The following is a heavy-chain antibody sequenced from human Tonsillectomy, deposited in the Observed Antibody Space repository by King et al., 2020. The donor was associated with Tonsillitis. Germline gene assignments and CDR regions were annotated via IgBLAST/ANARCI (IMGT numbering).Heavy chain of an antibody. CDR1: GFTFSNYA. Sequence: VQLVESGGGLVQPGGSLRLSCAASGFTFSNYAMSWVRQAPGKGLEWVSGVSASGGTTYYADSVKGRFTISRDNSKKTLYLQMHSLRAEDTAVYYCAKANGGNSNWYFDLWGRGTLVTVSS. V-gene: IGHV3-23*04. CDR3: AKANGGNSNWYFDL. CDR2: VSASGGTT. D-gene: IGHD4-23*01. J-gene: IGHJ2*01.